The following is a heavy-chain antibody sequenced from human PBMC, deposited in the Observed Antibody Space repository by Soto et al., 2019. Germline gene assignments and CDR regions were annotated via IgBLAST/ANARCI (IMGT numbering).Heavy chain of an antibody. CDR1: GFIFTRYS. CDR2: ISSTTNYI. V-gene: IGHV3-21*06. CDR3: ARESEDLTSNFDY. J-gene: IGHJ4*02. Sequence: GGSLRLSCAASGFIFTRYSMNWVRQAPGKGLEWVSSISSTTNYIYYGDSMKGRFTISRDNAKNSLYLEMNSLRAEDTAVYYCARESEDLTSNFDYWGQGPLVTVSS.